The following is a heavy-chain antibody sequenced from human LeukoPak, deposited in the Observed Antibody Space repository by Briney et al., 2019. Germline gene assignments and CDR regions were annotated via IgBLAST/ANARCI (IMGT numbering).Heavy chain of an antibody. J-gene: IGHJ6*02. CDR3: ARENEDSLAPAYYYYGMDV. V-gene: IGHV3-33*01. CDR2: IWYDGSNK. Sequence: GGSLRLSCAASGFTFSSYGMHWVRQAPGKGLEWVAVIWYDGSNKYYADSVKGRFTISRDNSKSTLYLQMNSLRAEDTAVYYCARENEDSLAPAYYYYGMDVWGQGTTVTVSS. D-gene: IGHD2-15*01. CDR1: GFTFSSYG.